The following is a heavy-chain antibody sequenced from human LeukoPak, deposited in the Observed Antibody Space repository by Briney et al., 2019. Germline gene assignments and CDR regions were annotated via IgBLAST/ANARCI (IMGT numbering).Heavy chain of an antibody. D-gene: IGHD3-3*01. CDR2: ISSSGAYI. Sequence: GGSLRLSCAASGFTFNTCSMNWVRQAPGKGLEWVSSISSSGAYIFYADSLKGRFTISRDNAKNSLYLQINNLQAEDTAVYYCASQRQYYDVWSGKGPFDSWGQGTLVTVSS. V-gene: IGHV3-21*01. J-gene: IGHJ4*02. CDR3: ASQRQYYDVWSGKGPFDS. CDR1: GFTFNTCS.